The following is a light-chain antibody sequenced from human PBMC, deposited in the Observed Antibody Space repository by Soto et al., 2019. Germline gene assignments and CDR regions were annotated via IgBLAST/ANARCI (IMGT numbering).Light chain of an antibody. J-gene: IGKJ4*01. CDR1: QSVSGS. V-gene: IGKV3-11*01. CDR2: DAS. Sequence: EILLTQSPAILSLSPGEKATLSCRASQSVSGSLGWYQQKPGQAPRLIIYDASVRATGIPARFSGSGSGTDFTLTISSLEPEDFAVYYCQEGTYWPAFGGGTKVDIK. CDR3: QEGTYWPA.